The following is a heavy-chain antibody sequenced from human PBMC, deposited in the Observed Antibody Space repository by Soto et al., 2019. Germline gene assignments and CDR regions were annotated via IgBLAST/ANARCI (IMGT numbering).Heavy chain of an antibody. V-gene: IGHV1-2*04. Sequence: ASVKVSCKASGYTFTGYYMHWVRQAPGQGLEWMGWINPNSGGTNYAQKFQGWVTMTRDTSISTAYMELGRLRSDDTAVYYCAREGDGYNYFVGYWGQGTLVNVSS. D-gene: IGHD5-12*01. CDR2: INPNSGGT. J-gene: IGHJ4*02. CDR3: AREGDGYNYFVGY. CDR1: GYTFTGYY.